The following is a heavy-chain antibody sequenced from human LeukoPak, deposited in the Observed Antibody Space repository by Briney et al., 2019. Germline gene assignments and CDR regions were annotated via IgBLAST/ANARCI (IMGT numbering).Heavy chain of an antibody. CDR1: GYSISIGYY. Sequence: PSETLSLTCTVSGYSISIGYYWGWIRQPPGKGLEWIGSVYHSGSTYYNPSLKSRVTISVDTSKNQFSLKLSPVTAADTAVYYCARVMGSYYDSSGYPEYFQHWGQGTLVTVSS. V-gene: IGHV4-38-2*02. D-gene: IGHD3-22*01. CDR2: VYHSGST. CDR3: ARVMGSYYDSSGYPEYFQH. J-gene: IGHJ1*01.